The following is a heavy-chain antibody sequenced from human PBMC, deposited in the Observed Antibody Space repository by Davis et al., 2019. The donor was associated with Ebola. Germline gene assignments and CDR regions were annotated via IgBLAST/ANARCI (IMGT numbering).Heavy chain of an antibody. Sequence: GGSLRLSCPAPGFTFSGSAMHWVRQASGKGLEWVGRIRSKANSYATAYAASVKGRFTISRDDSKNTAYLQMNSLKTEDTAVYYCTTTRGYYDSSGYYAGDYWGQGTLVTVSS. V-gene: IGHV3-73*01. J-gene: IGHJ4*02. CDR3: TTTRGYYDSSGYYAGDY. CDR1: GFTFSGSA. D-gene: IGHD3-22*01. CDR2: IRSKANSYAT.